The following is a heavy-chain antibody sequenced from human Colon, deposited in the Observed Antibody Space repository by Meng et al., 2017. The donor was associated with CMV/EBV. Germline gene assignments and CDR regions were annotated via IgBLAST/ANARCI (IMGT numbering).Heavy chain of an antibody. D-gene: IGHD1-1*01. CDR1: GESMTSHY. CDR3: ARGLGHASNNSHDY. CDR2: VYYSGSV. J-gene: IGHJ4*02. V-gene: IGHV4-59*11. Sequence: SETLSLTCSVSGESMTSHYWTWIRQPPGKGLEWMGHVYYSGSVTYSPSLRSRISISVDMSKNQFSLKLRSVTAADTAMYFCARGLGHASNNSHDYWGQGTLVTVSS.